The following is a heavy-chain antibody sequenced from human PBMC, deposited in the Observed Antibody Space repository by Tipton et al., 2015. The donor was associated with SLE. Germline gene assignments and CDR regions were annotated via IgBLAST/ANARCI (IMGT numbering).Heavy chain of an antibody. CDR3: ARGLVELYYYYGMDV. Sequence: TLSLTCTVSGGSISSGDYYWSWIRQPPGKGLEWIGYIYYSGSTYYNPSLKSRVTISVDTSTNQFSLKLSSVTAADTAVYYCARGLVELYYYYGMDVWGQGTTVTVSS. D-gene: IGHD2-2*01. CDR1: GGSISSGDYY. J-gene: IGHJ6*02. V-gene: IGHV4-30-4*01. CDR2: IYYSGST.